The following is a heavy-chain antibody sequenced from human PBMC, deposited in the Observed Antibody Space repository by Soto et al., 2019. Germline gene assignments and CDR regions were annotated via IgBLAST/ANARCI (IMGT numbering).Heavy chain of an antibody. CDR1: GFTFSSYA. CDR3: AKDGSSYTDLFGY. CDR2: ISGSGGST. V-gene: IGHV3-23*01. D-gene: IGHD2-2*02. J-gene: IGHJ4*02. Sequence: GGSLRLSSAASGFTFSSYAMSWVRQAPGKGLEWVSAISGSGGSTYYADSVKGRFTISRDNSKNTLYLQMNSLRAEDTAVYYCAKDGSSYTDLFGYWGQGTLVTVSS.